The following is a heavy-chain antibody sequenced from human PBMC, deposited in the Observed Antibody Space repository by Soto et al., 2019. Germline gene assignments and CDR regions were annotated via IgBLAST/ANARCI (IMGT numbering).Heavy chain of an antibody. J-gene: IGHJ4*02. Sequence: PSETLSLTCTVSGGSISSYYWSWIRQPPGKGLEWIGYIYYSGSTNYNPSLKSRVTISVDTSKNQFSLKLSSVTAADTAVYYCACSYYYDSSGFHYWGKGTLVTVSS. CDR3: ACSYYYDSSGFHY. D-gene: IGHD3-22*01. CDR1: GGSISSYY. V-gene: IGHV4-59*08. CDR2: IYYSGST.